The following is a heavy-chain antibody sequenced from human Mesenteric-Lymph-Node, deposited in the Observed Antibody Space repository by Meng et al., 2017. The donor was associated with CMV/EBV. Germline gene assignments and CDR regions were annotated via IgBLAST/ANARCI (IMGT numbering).Heavy chain of an antibody. CDR3: ARVGYSYGAIDY. CDR1: GFTFSTYA. CDR2: INGAGGST. V-gene: IGHV3-23*01. J-gene: IGHJ4*02. D-gene: IGHD5-18*01. Sequence: GESLKISCAASGFTFSTYAMNWVRQVSEKGLEWVSTINGAGGSTYYADSVKGRFTISRDNSKNTLYLQMNSLRAEDTAVYYCARVGYSYGAIDYWGQGTLVTVSS.